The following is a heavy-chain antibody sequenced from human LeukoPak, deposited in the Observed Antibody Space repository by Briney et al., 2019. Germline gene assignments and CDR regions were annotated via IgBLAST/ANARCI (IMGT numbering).Heavy chain of an antibody. CDR1: GGTFSSYA. Sequence: GASVTVSCKASGGTFSSYAISWVRQAPGQGLEWMGGIIPIFGTANYAQKFQGRVTITADESTSTAYMELSSLRSEDTAVYYCARSGYCSSTSCRTNYYYGMDVWGQGTTVTVSS. CDR2: IIPIFGTA. CDR3: ARSGYCSSTSCRTNYYYGMDV. D-gene: IGHD2-2*01. J-gene: IGHJ6*02. V-gene: IGHV1-69*13.